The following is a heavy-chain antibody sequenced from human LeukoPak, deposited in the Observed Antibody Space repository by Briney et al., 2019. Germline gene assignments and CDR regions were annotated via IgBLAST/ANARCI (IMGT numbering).Heavy chain of an antibody. CDR2: TYYRSQWYN. CDR1: GDSVSSNSAA. D-gene: IGHD6-19*01. CDR3: ARDPSSGWSIVDAFDI. J-gene: IGHJ3*02. Sequence: SQTLSLTCAISGDSVSSNSAAWNWITQSPSRGLEWLVRTYYRSQWYNDYAVSVKSRITINPDTSKNQFSLQLNSVTPEDTAVYYCARDPSSGWSIVDAFDIWGQGTMVTVSS. V-gene: IGHV6-1*01.